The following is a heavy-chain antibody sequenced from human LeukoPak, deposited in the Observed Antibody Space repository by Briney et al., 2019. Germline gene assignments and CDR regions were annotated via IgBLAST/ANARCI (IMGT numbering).Heavy chain of an antibody. CDR1: GFLFGGHA. Sequence: GGSLRLSCAASGFLFGGHAMGWIRPALGKGVECVSVIYSGGSTYYADSVKGRFTISRENSKNTMYLQMNSLRAEDTAVYYCARASAIHTLHYYYMDVWGKGTTVTVSS. V-gene: IGHV3-53*01. D-gene: IGHD6-25*01. CDR3: ARASAIHTLHYYYMDV. CDR2: IYSGGST. J-gene: IGHJ6*03.